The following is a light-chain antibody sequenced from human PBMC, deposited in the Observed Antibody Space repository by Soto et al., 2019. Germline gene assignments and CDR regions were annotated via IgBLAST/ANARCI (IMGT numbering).Light chain of an antibody. CDR2: DDD. J-gene: IGLJ1*01. CDR1: SSNIGGNS. V-gene: IGLV1-51*01. Sequence: QSVMTQPPSVSAAPGQKVTISCSGSSSNIGGNSVSWYQQLPGTAPKLLIYDDDKRPSGIPDRFSGSKSGTSATLGISGLQAEDEVDYYCSSYTSSNTLAYVFGTGTKLTVL. CDR3: SSYTSSNTLAYV.